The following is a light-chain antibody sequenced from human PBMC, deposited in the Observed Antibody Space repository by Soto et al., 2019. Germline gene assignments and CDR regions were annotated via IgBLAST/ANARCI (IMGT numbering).Light chain of an antibody. CDR2: GPS. CDR3: QQYYDWPLT. J-gene: IGKJ4*01. V-gene: IGKV3-15*01. CDR1: QGVSTY. Sequence: EIVMTQSPATLSVSPGERATLFCRASQGVSTYLAWYQQKPGQAPRLLIYGPSTRATGIPARFSGSGSVTEFTLTISSLQSEDFAVYYCQQYYDWPLTFGGGTKVEVK.